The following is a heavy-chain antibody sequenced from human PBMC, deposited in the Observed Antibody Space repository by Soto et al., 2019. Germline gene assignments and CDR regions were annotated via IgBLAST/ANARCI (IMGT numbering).Heavy chain of an antibody. CDR3: ARVKAAAGSISFDY. CDR1: GYTFTSYG. CDR2: ISAYNGNT. V-gene: IGHV1-18*01. J-gene: IGHJ4*02. D-gene: IGHD6-13*01. Sequence: ASVKVSCKASGYTFTSYGISWVRQAPGQGLEWMGWISAYNGNTDYAQKLQGRVTMTTDTSTSTAYMELRSLRSDDTAVYYCARVKAAAGSISFDYWGQGTLVTVSS.